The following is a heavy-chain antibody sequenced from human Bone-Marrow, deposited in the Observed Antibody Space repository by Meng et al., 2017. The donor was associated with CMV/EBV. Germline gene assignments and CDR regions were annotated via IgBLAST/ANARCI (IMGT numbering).Heavy chain of an antibody. D-gene: IGHD3-22*01. Sequence: ISSSNWWIWARQPPGKGLEWIGEIYHSGSTNYNPSLKSRVTISVDKSKNQFSLKLSSVTAADTAVYYCARVRSYYDSSGYYRNWFGPWGQGTLVTXSS. J-gene: IGHJ5*02. V-gene: IGHV4-4*02. CDR3: ARVRSYYDSSGYYRNWFGP. CDR1: ISSSNW. CDR2: IYHSGST.